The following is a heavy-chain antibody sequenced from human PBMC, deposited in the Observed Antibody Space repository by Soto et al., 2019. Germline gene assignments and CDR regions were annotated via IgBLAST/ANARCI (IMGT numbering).Heavy chain of an antibody. J-gene: IGHJ4*02. D-gene: IGHD3-10*01. CDR1: GFTFTSYS. V-gene: IGHV3-48*04. CDR2: IRGTT. Sequence: GSLRLSCAASGFTFTSYSMNWVRQAPGKGLEWVSYIRGTTHYADSVKGRFTISRDNAKNSLYLQMNSLRAEDTALYYCAKRASMVRGLIYFDYWGQGTLVTVSS. CDR3: AKRASMVRGLIYFDY.